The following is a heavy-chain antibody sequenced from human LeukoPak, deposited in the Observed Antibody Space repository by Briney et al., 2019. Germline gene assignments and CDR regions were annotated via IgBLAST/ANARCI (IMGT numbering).Heavy chain of an antibody. CDR2: IVPIFGTA. J-gene: IGHJ6*02. D-gene: IGHD3-3*01. V-gene: IGHV1-69*01. CDR1: GGTFSSYA. CDR3: ASLKFDYDFWSGYYASYYYYYGMDV. Sequence: SVKVSCKASGGTFSSYAISWVRQAAGHGLEWMGGIVPIFGTANCLQKFQGRVTITADESTSTAYMELSSLRSEDRAVYYCASLKFDYDFWSGYYASYYYYYGMDVWGQGTTVTVSS.